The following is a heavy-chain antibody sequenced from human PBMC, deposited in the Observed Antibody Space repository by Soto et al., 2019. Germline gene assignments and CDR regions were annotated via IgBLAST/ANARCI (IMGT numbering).Heavy chain of an antibody. CDR2: ISFDGSIK. V-gene: IGHV3-30*03. J-gene: IGHJ4*02. D-gene: IGHD6-13*01. CDR3: VRDHGWTTGPGTGYLDY. Sequence: QVQLVESGGGVVQPGRSLRLSCAATGFSFSTHDMYWVRQAPGEGLEWVAVISFDGSIKYYADAVKGRFTISRDNSKNTVFLQTNSLRPEDTAVYLCVRDHGWTTGPGTGYLDYWGQGTLVTVSS. CDR1: GFSFSTHD.